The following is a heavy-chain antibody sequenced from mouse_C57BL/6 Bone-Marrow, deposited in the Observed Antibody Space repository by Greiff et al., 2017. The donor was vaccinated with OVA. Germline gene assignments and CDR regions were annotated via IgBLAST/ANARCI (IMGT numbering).Heavy chain of an antibody. D-gene: IGHD1-1*01. V-gene: IGHV2-2*01. CDR2: IWSGGST. CDR3: ARLLREGAWFAY. Sequence: VKLMESGPGLVQPSQSLSITCTVSGFSLTSYGVHWVRQSPGKGLEWLGVIWSGGSTDYNAAFISRLSISTDNSKSQVFFKMNSLQADDTAIYYCARLLREGAWFAYWGQGTLVTVSA. J-gene: IGHJ3*01. CDR1: GFSLTSYG.